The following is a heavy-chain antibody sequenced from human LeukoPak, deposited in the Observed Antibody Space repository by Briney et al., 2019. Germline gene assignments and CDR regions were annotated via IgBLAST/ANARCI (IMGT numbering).Heavy chain of an antibody. CDR3: ATDYDSGGFYSHFDN. J-gene: IGHJ4*02. CDR2: ISESGDTT. CDR1: GFTFNNYA. Sequence: GGSLRLSCAASGFTFNNYAMSWVRQAPGKGLEWVSVISESGDTTHYADSVRGRFSSSRDNSKNALYLQMISLRAEDTAVYYCATDYDSGGFYSHFDNWGQGTLATVSS. V-gene: IGHV3-23*01. D-gene: IGHD3-22*01.